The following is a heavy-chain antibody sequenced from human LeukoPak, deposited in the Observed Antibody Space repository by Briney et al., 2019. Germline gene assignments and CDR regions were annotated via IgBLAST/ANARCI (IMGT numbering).Heavy chain of an antibody. CDR1: GGSIGTYY. D-gene: IGHD3-16*02. CDR3: ARHIGGGIEDMDV. V-gene: IGHV4-59*08. CDR2: IYVTGTT. J-gene: IGHJ6*03. Sequence: SETLSLTCTVSGGSIGTYYWSWIRQSPGKGLEWIGYIYVTGTTRYNPYLQSRVTTSVDTSRNQFFLQMSSVTAADTAVYYCARHIGGGIEDMDVWGKGIKVTVSS.